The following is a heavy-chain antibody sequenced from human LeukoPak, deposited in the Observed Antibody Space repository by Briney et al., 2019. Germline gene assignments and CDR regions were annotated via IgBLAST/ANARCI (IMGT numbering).Heavy chain of an antibody. CDR3: ARAPDATRNTFDI. V-gene: IGHV3-74*01. D-gene: IGHD2-15*01. Sequence: GGSLRLSCAASGFTFSSYWMHWVRQAPGKGLVWVSRINSDGSSTRYADSVKGRFTISRDNAKNTLYLQMNSPRAEDTAVYYCARAPDATRNTFDIWGQGTMVTVSS. CDR1: GFTFSSYW. CDR2: INSDGSST. J-gene: IGHJ3*02.